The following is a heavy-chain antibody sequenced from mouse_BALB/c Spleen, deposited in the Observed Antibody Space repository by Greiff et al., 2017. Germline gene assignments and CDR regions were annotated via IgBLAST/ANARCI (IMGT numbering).Heavy chain of an antibody. J-gene: IGHJ3*01. D-gene: IGHD2-5*01. CDR1: GYAFTNYL. CDR2: INPGSGGT. Sequence: VQLQQSGAELVRPGTSVKVSCKASGYAFTNYLIEWVKQRPGQGLEWIGVINPGSGGTNYNEKFKGKATLTADKSSSTAYMRLSSLTSDDSAVYICARVYSNYFAYWGQGTLVTVSA. CDR3: ARVYSNYFAY. V-gene: IGHV1-54*01.